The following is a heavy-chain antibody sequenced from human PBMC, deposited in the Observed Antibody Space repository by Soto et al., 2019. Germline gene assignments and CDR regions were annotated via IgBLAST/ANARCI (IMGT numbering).Heavy chain of an antibody. J-gene: IGHJ4*02. V-gene: IGHV1-2*02. CDR2: RNPNSDGT. D-gene: IGHD6-19*01. Sequence: GASVKVSYKASGYTVTSYYIHWVRQAPGQGVEWMGWRNPNSDGTNYAQKVQGKDTMPRDTSISTAYVELIRLRSDGPAVYYCSRVAPYSSGWFDYWGQGTLVTVSS. CDR1: GYTVTSYY. CDR3: SRVAPYSSGWFDY.